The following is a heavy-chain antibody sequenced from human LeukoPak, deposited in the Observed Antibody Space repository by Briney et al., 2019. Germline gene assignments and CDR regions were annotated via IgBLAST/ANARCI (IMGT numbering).Heavy chain of an antibody. CDR3: ARDGPMRAFDI. CDR1: GGSISDNY. CDR2: IYYSGST. J-gene: IGHJ3*02. Sequence: SETLSLTCTVSGGSISDNYWSWIRQHPGKGLEWIGYIYYSGSTYYNPSLKSRVTISVDTSKNQFSLKLSSVTAADTAVYYCARDGPMRAFDIWGQGTMVTVSS. V-gene: IGHV4-31*03.